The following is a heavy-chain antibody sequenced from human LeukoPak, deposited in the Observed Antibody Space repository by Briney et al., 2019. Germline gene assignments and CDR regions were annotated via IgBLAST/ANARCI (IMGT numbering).Heavy chain of an antibody. V-gene: IGHV3-23*01. D-gene: IGHD5-18*01. Sequence: GLEWVSAISGSGGSTYYGDSVKGRFTISRDNSKNTLYLQMNSLRAEDTAVYYCAPRGYSYGYGYWGQGALVTVSS. CDR3: APRGYSYGYGY. J-gene: IGHJ4*02. CDR2: ISGSGGST.